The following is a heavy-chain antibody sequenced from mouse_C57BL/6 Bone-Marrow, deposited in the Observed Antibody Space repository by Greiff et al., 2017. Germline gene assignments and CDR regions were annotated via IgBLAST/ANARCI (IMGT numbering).Heavy chain of an antibody. D-gene: IGHD2-10*01. J-gene: IGHJ3*01. CDR2: FYPGSGSI. V-gene: IGHV1-62-2*01. Sequence: VKLMESGAELVKPGASVKLSCKASGYTFTEYTIHWVTQRSGQGLEWIGWFYPGSGSIKYNEKFKDKATLTADKSSSTVYMELSRLTSEDSAVYFCARHEDSYPGFAYWGQGTLVTVSA. CDR3: ARHEDSYPGFAY. CDR1: GYTFTEYT.